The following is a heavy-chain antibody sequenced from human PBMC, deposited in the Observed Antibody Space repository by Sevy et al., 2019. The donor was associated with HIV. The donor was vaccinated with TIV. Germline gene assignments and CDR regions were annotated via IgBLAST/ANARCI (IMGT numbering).Heavy chain of an antibody. CDR3: ATVGLRYFSGASAYQGDWFDP. CDR1: GYTLTELS. CDR2: FDPGSGAT. D-gene: IGHD2-15*01. Sequence: ASVKVSCKVSGYTLTELSMHWVQQAPGKGLEWMGGFDPGSGATVYAQKFQGRVIMTEDTSTDTGYMELSSLRSEDTAVYYCATVGLRYFSGASAYQGDWFDPWGQGTLVTVSS. J-gene: IGHJ5*02. V-gene: IGHV1-24*01.